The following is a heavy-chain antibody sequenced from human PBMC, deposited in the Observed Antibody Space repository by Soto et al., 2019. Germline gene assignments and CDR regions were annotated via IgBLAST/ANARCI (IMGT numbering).Heavy chain of an antibody. CDR3: ARRYGSAIDY. V-gene: IGHV4-59*08. D-gene: IGHD1-26*01. CDR2: IYYSGST. CDR1: GGSISSYY. J-gene: IGHJ4*02. Sequence: SETLSLTCTVSGGSISSYYWSWIRQPPGKGLEWIGYIYYSGSTNYNPSLKSRVTISVDTSKNQFSLKLSSVTAADTAVYYCARRYGSAIDYWGQGTRVTVSS.